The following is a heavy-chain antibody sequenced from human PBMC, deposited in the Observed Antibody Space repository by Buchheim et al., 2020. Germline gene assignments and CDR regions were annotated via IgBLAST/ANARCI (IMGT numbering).Heavy chain of an antibody. Sequence: QVQLVQSGAEVKKPGASVKVSCKASGYTFTSYDINWVRQATGQGLEWMGWMNPNSGNTGYAQKFQGRVTMTRNTSISTAYMELSSLRSEDTAVYYCARSSGWYYSYWPPSLVACSGMDVWGQGTT. CDR3: ARSSGWYYSYWPPSLVACSGMDV. V-gene: IGHV1-8*01. CDR2: MNPNSGNT. D-gene: IGHD6-19*01. J-gene: IGHJ6*02. CDR1: GYTFTSYD.